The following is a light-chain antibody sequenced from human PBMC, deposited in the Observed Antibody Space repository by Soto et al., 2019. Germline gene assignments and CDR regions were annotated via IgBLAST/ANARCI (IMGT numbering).Light chain of an antibody. Sequence: EIVLTQSPGTLSLSPGERATLSCRPSQSVTSSFLAWYQQKPGQAPRLLIYAASSRATGIPDRFSGSGSGTDFTLTISSLQSEDFAVYYCQQYNNWPPLTFGGGTKVEIK. CDR1: QSVTSSF. CDR2: AAS. J-gene: IGKJ4*01. V-gene: IGKV3-20*01. CDR3: QQYNNWPPLT.